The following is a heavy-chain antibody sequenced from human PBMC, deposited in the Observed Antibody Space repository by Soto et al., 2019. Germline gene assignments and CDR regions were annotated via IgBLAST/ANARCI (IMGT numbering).Heavy chain of an antibody. CDR2: IYTSGST. Sequence: SEPLSLTCTVSGGSISSYYWSWIRQPGWKGLEWTGRIYTSGSTNYNPSLKSRVTMSVDTSKNQFSLKLSSVTAADTAVYYCARGQNVLRFLEWLPDNYYYGMDVWGQGTTVTVSS. J-gene: IGHJ6*02. CDR3: ARGQNVLRFLEWLPDNYYYGMDV. CDR1: GGSISSYY. D-gene: IGHD3-3*01. V-gene: IGHV4-4*07.